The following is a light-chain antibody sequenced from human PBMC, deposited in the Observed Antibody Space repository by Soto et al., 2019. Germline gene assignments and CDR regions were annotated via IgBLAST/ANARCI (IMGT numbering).Light chain of an antibody. J-gene: IGLJ1*01. Sequence: QSGLTQPASVTGSPGQSITISCTETSSDVGSYKIVSWCQHHPGKAPKVLIYEGRKRPSGVSNRFSGSRSGNTASLTISGLQAEDEADYYCCSYAAGTSYVFGSGTKVTVL. CDR3: CSYAAGTSYV. V-gene: IGLV2-23*01. CDR2: EGR. CDR1: SSDVGSYKI.